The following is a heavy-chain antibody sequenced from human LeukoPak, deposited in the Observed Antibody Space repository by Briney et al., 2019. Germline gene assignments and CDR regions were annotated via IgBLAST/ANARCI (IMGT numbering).Heavy chain of an antibody. CDR2: ISWNGGST. CDR3: ARDGGHTVTGGFDY. J-gene: IGHJ4*02. CDR1: GFTFDDYG. Sequence: GGSLRLSCAASGFTFDDYGMSWVRQAPGKGLEWVSGISWNGGSTGYADSVKGRFTISRDNAKNSLYLQMNSLRAEDTALYYCARDGGHTVTGGFDYWGQGTLVTVSS. D-gene: IGHD4-17*01. V-gene: IGHV3-20*04.